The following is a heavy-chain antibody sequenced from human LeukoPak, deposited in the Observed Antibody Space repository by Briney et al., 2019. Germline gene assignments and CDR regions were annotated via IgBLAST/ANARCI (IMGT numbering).Heavy chain of an antibody. CDR3: ARDWVDSKAYCGGDCYSDYYYGMDV. J-gene: IGHJ6*02. V-gene: IGHV3-48*02. CDR2: ISSSSSTI. Sequence: GGSLRLSCAASGFTFSSYSMNWVRQAPGKGLEWVSYISSSSSTIYYADSVKGRFTISRDNAKNSLYLQMNSLRDEGTAVYYCARDWVDSKAYCGGDCYSDYYYGMDVWGQGTTVTVSS. CDR1: GFTFSSYS. D-gene: IGHD2-21*02.